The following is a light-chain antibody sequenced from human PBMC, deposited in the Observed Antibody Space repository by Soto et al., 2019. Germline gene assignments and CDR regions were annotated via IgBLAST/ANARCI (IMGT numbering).Light chain of an antibody. CDR3: QQRGNWPSLT. CDR2: DAS. V-gene: IGKV3D-20*02. J-gene: IGKJ4*01. Sequence: EIVLTQSPGTLSLSPGERATLSCRASQSVSSSYLAWYQQKPGQAPRLLIYDASSRATGIPARFSGSGSGTDFTLTISSLEPEDFAVYYCQQRGNWPSLTFGGGTKVDIK. CDR1: QSVSSSY.